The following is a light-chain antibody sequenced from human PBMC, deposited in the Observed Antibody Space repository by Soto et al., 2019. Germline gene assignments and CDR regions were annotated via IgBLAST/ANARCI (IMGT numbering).Light chain of an antibody. CDR2: AAS. J-gene: IGKJ3*01. CDR3: QQYYSTPQT. Sequence: DIQMTQSPSTLSASVGDRLTITCRASQSISNYLNWYQQKPGKAPKLLIYAASSLQSGVPSRFSGSGSGTDFTLTISSLQAEDVAVYYCQQYYSTPQTFGPGTKVDIK. V-gene: IGKV1-39*01. CDR1: QSISNY.